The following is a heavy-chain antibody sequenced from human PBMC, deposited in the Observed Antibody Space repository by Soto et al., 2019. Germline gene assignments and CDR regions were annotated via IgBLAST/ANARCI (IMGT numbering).Heavy chain of an antibody. D-gene: IGHD6-19*01. Sequence: EVQLLESGAGLVQPGGSLRLSCAASGFTFSSYAMSWVRQAPRKGLEWVSGISGSGGGTYYADSVKGRFTISRANXKDTLYVQMNSLRAEDTAVYYCATLTGYSSGGLGYWGQGTLVTVSS. V-gene: IGHV3-23*01. CDR1: GFTFSSYA. CDR2: ISGSGGGT. J-gene: IGHJ4*02. CDR3: ATLTGYSSGGLGY.